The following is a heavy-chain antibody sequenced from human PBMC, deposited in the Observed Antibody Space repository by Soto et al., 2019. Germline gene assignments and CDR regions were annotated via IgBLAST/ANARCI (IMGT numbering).Heavy chain of an antibody. Sequence: EVQLVESGGGLVKPGGSLRLSCAASGFTFSTYSMNWVRQAPGKGLEWVSCISSRSTYIYYADSVRGRFTISRDNAKNSLYLQMNSLRADDTAVYYCASMGEQLVPAWFDLWGRGTLVTVSS. CDR2: ISSRSTYI. V-gene: IGHV3-21*01. CDR3: ASMGEQLVPAWFDL. J-gene: IGHJ2*01. CDR1: GFTFSTYS. D-gene: IGHD6-13*01.